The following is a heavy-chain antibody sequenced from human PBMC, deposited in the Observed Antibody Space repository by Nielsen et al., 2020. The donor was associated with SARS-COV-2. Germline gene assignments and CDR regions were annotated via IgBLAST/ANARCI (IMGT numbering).Heavy chain of an antibody. V-gene: IGHV3-9*01. CDR1: GFTFDDYA. Sequence: SLKISCAASGFTFDDYAMHWVRQAPGKGLEWVSGISWNSGSIGYADSVKGRFTISRDNAKNSLYLQMNSLKTDDTALYYCAKGGRYESSGSLDYWGQGTLVTVSS. CDR3: AKGGRYESSGSLDY. J-gene: IGHJ4*02. CDR2: ISWNSGSI. D-gene: IGHD3-22*01.